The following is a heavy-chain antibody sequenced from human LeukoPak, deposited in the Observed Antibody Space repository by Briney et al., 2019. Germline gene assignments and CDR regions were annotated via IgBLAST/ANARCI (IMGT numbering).Heavy chain of an antibody. J-gene: IGHJ4*02. CDR3: AKEGWDKSYWYGRIDY. CDR2: ISNDGNKK. Sequence: GGSLRLSCAATGFTFSTYGMHWVRQAPGRGLEWVAAISNDGNKKYYADSVKGRFTISRDNPKNTLFLQMNSLRAEDTAVYYCAKEGWDKSYWYGRIDYWGQGTLVTVSS. CDR1: GFTFSTYG. D-gene: IGHD2-8*02. V-gene: IGHV3-30*18.